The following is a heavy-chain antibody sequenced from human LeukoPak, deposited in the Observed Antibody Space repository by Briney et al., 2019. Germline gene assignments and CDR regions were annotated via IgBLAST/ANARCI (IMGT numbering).Heavy chain of an antibody. CDR3: ARFRATLNPWKLYGDYPDY. J-gene: IGHJ4*02. Sequence: PSETLSLTCTVSGGSISSSSYYWGWIRQPPGKGLEWIGSIYYSGSTYYNPSLKSRVTISVDTSKNQFSLKLSSVTAADTAVYYCARFRATLNPWKLYGDYPDYWGQGTLVTVSS. CDR2: IYYSGST. D-gene: IGHD4-17*01. CDR1: GGSISSSSYY. V-gene: IGHV4-39*07.